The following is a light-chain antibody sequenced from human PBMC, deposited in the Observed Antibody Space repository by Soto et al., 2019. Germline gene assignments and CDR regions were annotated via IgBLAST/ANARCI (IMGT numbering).Light chain of an antibody. CDR1: QRISSW. Sequence: ETRVTQSPSTMSASLRDRVNISCRASQRISSWLAWYQQKPGKAPKLLIYDASSLESGVPSRFSGSRSGTEFTLTISSLQPDDIATYYCQQYDTYWTFGQGTKVDIK. J-gene: IGKJ1*01. CDR3: QQYDTYWT. CDR2: DAS. V-gene: IGKV1-5*01.